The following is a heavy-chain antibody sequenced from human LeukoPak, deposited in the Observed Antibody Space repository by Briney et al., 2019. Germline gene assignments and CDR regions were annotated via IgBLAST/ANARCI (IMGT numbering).Heavy chain of an antibody. D-gene: IGHD6-13*01. CDR2: FDPEDGET. Sequence: ASVKVSCKVSGYTLTELSMHWVRQAPGKGLEWMGGFDPEDGETIYAQKFQGRVTMTEDTSTDTAYMELSSLRSENTAVYYCAATLSIAAAGTKYFQHWGQGTLVTVSS. CDR3: AATLSIAAAGTKYFQH. CDR1: GYTLTELS. V-gene: IGHV1-24*01. J-gene: IGHJ1*01.